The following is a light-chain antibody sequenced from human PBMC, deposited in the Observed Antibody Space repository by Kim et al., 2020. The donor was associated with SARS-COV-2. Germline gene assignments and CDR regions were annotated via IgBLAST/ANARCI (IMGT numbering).Light chain of an antibody. Sequence: VSPGQTASITCSGDKLGDKYACWYQQKPGQSPVLVIYQYSKRPSGIPERFSGSNSGNTATLTISGTQAMDEADYYCQAWDSSTAVFGTGTKVTVL. V-gene: IGLV3-1*01. CDR3: QAWDSSTAV. CDR2: QYS. CDR1: KLGDKY. J-gene: IGLJ1*01.